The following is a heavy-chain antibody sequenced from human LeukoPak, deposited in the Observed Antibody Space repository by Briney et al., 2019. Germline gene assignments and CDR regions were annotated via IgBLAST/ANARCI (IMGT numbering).Heavy chain of an antibody. D-gene: IGHD4-17*01. CDR1: GYTFTSYA. CDR2: INAGNGNT. CDR3: ARGGGTVNVFDY. Sequence: GASVKVSCKASGYTFTSYAMHWVRQAAGQRLEWMGWINAGNGNTKYSQEFQGRVTIIRDTSASTAYMELSSLRSEDMAVYYCARGGGTVNVFDYWGQGTLVTVSS. V-gene: IGHV1-3*03. J-gene: IGHJ4*02.